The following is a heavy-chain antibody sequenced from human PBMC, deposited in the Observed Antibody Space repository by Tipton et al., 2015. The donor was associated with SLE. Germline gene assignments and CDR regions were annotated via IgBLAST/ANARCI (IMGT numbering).Heavy chain of an antibody. Sequence: TLSLTCAVYGGSFSGYYWSWIRQPPGKGLEWIGEINHSGSTNYNPSLKSRVTISVDTSKNQFSLKLSSVTAADTAVYYCASQLRALFDYWGQGNLVTVSS. CDR1: GGSFSGYY. V-gene: IGHV4-34*01. CDR3: ASQLRALFDY. D-gene: IGHD1-1*01. CDR2: INHSGST. J-gene: IGHJ4*02.